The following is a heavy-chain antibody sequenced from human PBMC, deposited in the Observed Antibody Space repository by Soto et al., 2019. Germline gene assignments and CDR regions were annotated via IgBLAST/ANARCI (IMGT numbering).Heavy chain of an antibody. CDR3: ARPAIPYSSSWCSNY. J-gene: IGHJ4*02. CDR1: GFTFSDYY. D-gene: IGHD6-13*01. Sequence: GGSLRLSCAASGFTFSDYYMSWIRQAPGKGLEWVSYISSSGSTIYYADSVKGRFTISRDNAKNSLYLQMNSLRAEDTAVYYCARPAIPYSSSWCSNYWGQGTLVTVSS. V-gene: IGHV3-11*01. CDR2: ISSSGSTI.